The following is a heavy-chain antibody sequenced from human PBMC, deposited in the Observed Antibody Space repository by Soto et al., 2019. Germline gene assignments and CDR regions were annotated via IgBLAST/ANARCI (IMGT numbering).Heavy chain of an antibody. D-gene: IGHD5-18*01. V-gene: IGHV3-7*01. CDR2: IKQNGSEK. J-gene: IGHJ4*01. CDR1: GFTFSSYW. Sequence: AESLRLSCAASGFTFSSYWMSWVRQAPGKGLEWVDNIKQNGSEKYYVDSVKGRFTLSRDNAKNSLHLQMNSLRAEDTAIYFCARVAYGYGWVYDCWGQGTLVTVSS. CDR3: ARVAYGYGWVYDC.